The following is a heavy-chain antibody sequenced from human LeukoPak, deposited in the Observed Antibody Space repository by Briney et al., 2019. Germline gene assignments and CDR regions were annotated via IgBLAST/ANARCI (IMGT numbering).Heavy chain of an antibody. Sequence: SETLSLTCTVSGGSISSGSYYWSWIRQPAGKGLEWIGRIYTSGSTNYNPSLKSRVTISVDTSKNQFSLKLSSVTAADTAVYYCARDPYYYGSGSYYSGNYYYYMDVWAKGPRSPSP. CDR1: GGSISSGSYY. CDR2: IYTSGST. V-gene: IGHV4-61*02. CDR3: ARDPYYYGSGSYYSGNYYYYMDV. D-gene: IGHD3-10*01. J-gene: IGHJ6*03.